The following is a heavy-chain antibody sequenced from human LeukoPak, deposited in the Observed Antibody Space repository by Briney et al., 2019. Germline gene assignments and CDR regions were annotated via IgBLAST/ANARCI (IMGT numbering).Heavy chain of an antibody. D-gene: IGHD5-18*01. Sequence: GGSLRLSCAASGFTFSSYAMHWVRQAPGKGLEWVAVISYDGSNKYYADSVKGRFTISRDNSKNTLYLQMNSLRAEDTAVYYCARVSRGYSYGYGPYYFDYWGQGTLVTVSS. J-gene: IGHJ4*02. CDR1: GFTFSSYA. CDR3: ARVSRGYSYGYGPYYFDY. CDR2: ISYDGSNK. V-gene: IGHV3-30-3*01.